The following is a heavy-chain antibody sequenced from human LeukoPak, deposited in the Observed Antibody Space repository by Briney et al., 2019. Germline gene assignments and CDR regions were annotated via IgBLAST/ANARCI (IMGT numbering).Heavy chain of an antibody. Sequence: GGSLRLSCAASGFTFGDYGMSWVRQAPGKGLEWVSGINWNGDTTGYADSVKDRFTISRDSAKNSLYLQMNSLRAEDTALYYCARGDSRFGYWGQGTLVTVSS. CDR3: ARGDSRFGY. CDR2: INWNGDTT. CDR1: GFTFGDYG. D-gene: IGHD3-22*01. J-gene: IGHJ4*02. V-gene: IGHV3-20*04.